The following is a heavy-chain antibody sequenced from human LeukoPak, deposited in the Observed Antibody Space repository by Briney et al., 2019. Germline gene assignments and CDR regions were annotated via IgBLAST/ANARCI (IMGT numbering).Heavy chain of an antibody. CDR3: ARFSGGTLTSGLYFDY. Sequence: SETLSLTCTVSGGSLSSSSYYWGWIRQPPGKGLVWIGSIYYSGNTYYNPSLKSRVTISVDTAKNQFSLKLSSVTAADTAVYYCARFSGGTLTSGLYFDYWGQGTLVTVSS. CDR1: GGSLSSSSYY. D-gene: IGHD2-2*01. CDR2: IYYSGNT. V-gene: IGHV4-39*07. J-gene: IGHJ4*02.